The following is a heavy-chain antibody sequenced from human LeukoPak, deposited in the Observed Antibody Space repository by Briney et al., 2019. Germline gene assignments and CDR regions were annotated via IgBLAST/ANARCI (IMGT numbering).Heavy chain of an antibody. Sequence: GASVKVSCKASGYTFTSYGISWVRQAPGQGLEWMGWISAYNGNTNYAQKLQGRVTMTTDTSTSTAYMELRSLRSDDTAVYYCARVFLDCSGGSCYSSWFDPWGQGTLVTVSS. CDR1: GYTFTSYG. J-gene: IGHJ5*02. D-gene: IGHD2-15*01. V-gene: IGHV1-18*01. CDR3: ARVFLDCSGGSCYSSWFDP. CDR2: ISAYNGNT.